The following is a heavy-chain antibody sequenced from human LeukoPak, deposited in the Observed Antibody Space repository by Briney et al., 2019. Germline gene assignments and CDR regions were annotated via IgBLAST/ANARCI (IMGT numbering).Heavy chain of an antibody. V-gene: IGHV4-39*01. CDR1: GGSISSKNYY. Sequence: SETLSLTCSVSGGSISSKNYYWAWIRQPPGKGLEWIGSVYFTGATNYSPPLQSRVTISGDTSKNQFSLKLSSVTAADTAVYYCARVSTTVVKPALGAFDIWGQGTMVTVSS. J-gene: IGHJ3*02. D-gene: IGHD4-23*01. CDR3: ARVSTTVVKPALGAFDI. CDR2: VYFTGAT.